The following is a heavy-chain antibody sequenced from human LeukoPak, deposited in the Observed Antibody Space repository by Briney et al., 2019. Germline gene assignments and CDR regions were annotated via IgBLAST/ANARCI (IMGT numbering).Heavy chain of an antibody. CDR1: GFTFSSYA. CDR2: IYSGGST. D-gene: IGHD3-22*01. V-gene: IGHV3-NL1*01. Sequence: GGSLRLSCAASGFTFSSYAMHWVRQAPGKGLEWVAVIYSGGSTYYADSVKGRFTISRDNAKNSLYLQMNSLRAEDTAVYYCARDMGDSSGTIDYWGQGTLVTVSS. CDR3: ARDMGDSSGTIDY. J-gene: IGHJ4*02.